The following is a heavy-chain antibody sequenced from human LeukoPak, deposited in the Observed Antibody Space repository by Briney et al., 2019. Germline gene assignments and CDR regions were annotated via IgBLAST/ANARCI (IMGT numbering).Heavy chain of an antibody. V-gene: IGHV1-69*05. Sequence: SVKVSCKASGGTFSSYAISWVRQAPGQGLEWMGGIIPIFGTANYAQKFQGRVTITTDESTSTAYMELSSLRSEDTAVYYCAGGLLRYFDWPYDYWGQGTLVTVSS. CDR3: AGGLLRYFDWPYDY. D-gene: IGHD3-9*01. J-gene: IGHJ4*02. CDR2: IIPIFGTA. CDR1: GGTFSSYA.